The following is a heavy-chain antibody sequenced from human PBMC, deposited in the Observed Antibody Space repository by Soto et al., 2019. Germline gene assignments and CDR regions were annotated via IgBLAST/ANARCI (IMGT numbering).Heavy chain of an antibody. Sequence: GGSLRLSCAASGFTFSSFWVSWVRQAPGEGLEWVVNIKQDGSEKWYVDSVKGRFTISRDNAKNSLYLQVSSLRVEDTAVFYCARGDYYDSSGPFSDAFDIWGQGTMVTVSS. CDR1: GFTFSSFW. D-gene: IGHD3-22*01. CDR2: IKQDGSEK. CDR3: ARGDYYDSSGPFSDAFDI. V-gene: IGHV3-7*04. J-gene: IGHJ3*02.